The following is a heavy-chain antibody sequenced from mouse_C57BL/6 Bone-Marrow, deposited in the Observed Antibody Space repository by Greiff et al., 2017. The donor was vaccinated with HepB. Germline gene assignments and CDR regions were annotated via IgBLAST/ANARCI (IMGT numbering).Heavy chain of an antibody. D-gene: IGHD1-1*01. J-gene: IGHJ3*01. CDR3: ARDGNGFAY. CDR2: IDPSDSCT. V-gene: IGHV1-50*01. CDR1: GYTFTSYW. Sequence: QVQLQQPGAELVKPGASVKLSCKASGYTFTSYWIQWVKQRPGQGLEWIGEIDPSDSCTNYNQKFKGKATLTVDTSSSTAYMQLSSLTSEDSAVYYCARDGNGFAYWGQGTLVTVSA.